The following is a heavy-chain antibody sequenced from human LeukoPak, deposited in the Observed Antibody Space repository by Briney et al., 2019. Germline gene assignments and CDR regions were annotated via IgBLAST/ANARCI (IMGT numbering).Heavy chain of an antibody. Sequence: GGSLRLSCAASGFTFSSYWMHWVRQAPGKGLAWVSGIRSDESNTKYADSVKGRFTISRDNAKNTLYLQMNSLRGEDTAVYYCARGLSVNWFDPWGQGTLVTVSS. CDR1: GFTFSSYW. CDR3: ARGLSVNWFDP. V-gene: IGHV3-74*03. CDR2: IRSDESNT. J-gene: IGHJ5*02.